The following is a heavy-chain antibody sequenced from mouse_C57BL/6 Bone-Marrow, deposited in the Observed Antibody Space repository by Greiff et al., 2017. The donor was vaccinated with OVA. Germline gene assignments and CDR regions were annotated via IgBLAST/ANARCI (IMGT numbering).Heavy chain of an antibody. CDR3: ARSRWFAY. V-gene: IGHV14-2*01. CDR2: LDPEDGET. J-gene: IGHJ3*01. Sequence: EVQLQPSGAALVKPGASVKLSCTASGFTINDYYMHWVKQRTEQGLEWIGRLDPEDGETKYAPKFPGKATITEDTSSNTAYLQLSSMTSEDTAVYYCARSRWFAYWGQGTLVTVSA. CDR1: GFTINDYY.